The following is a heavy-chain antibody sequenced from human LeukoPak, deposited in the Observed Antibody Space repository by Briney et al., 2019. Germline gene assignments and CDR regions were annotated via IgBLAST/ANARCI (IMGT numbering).Heavy chain of an antibody. J-gene: IGHJ4*02. CDR1: GFTFSSYA. Sequence: GGSLRRSCAASGFTFSSYAMNWVRQAPGKGLEWVSVISGSGTRTYYADSVKGRFTISRDNSKNTLYLQMNSLRAEDTAVYYCAKRLDTTGDYYFDYWGQGTLVTVSS. CDR3: AKRLDTTGDYYFDY. V-gene: IGHV3-23*01. D-gene: IGHD1-1*01. CDR2: ISGSGTRT.